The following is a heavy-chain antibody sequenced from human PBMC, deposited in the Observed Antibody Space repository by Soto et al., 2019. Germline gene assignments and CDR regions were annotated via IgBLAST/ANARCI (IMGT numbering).Heavy chain of an antibody. CDR2: IYYSGST. Sequence: PLYITCTVSGGSISSGGYYWSWIRQHPGKGLEWIGYIYYSGSTYYNPSLKSRVTISVDTSKNQFSLKLSSVTAADTAVYYCARVTLFFFGSGYPGPFFYDCGQGTLVTVSS. CDR3: ARVTLFFFGSGYPGPFFYD. CDR1: GGSISSGGYY. J-gene: IGHJ4*02. D-gene: IGHD3-3*01. V-gene: IGHV4-31*03.